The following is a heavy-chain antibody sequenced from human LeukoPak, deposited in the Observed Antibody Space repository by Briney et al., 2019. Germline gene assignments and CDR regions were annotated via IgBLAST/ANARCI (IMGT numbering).Heavy chain of an antibody. V-gene: IGHV1-8*01. CDR3: ARGLATVTTHWFDP. CDR2: MNPSSGNT. CDR1: GYTFTSYD. Sequence: ASVKVSCKASGYTFTSYDINWVRQATGQGLEWMGWMNPSSGNTGYAQKFQGRVTISRNISISTAYMELSSLTSDDTAVYYCARGLATVTTHWFDPWGQGTLVIVSS. J-gene: IGHJ5*02. D-gene: IGHD4-11*01.